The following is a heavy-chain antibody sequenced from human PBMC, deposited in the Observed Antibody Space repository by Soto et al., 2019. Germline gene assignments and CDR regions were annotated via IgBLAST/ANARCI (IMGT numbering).Heavy chain of an antibody. CDR2: ISSSSSTI. D-gene: IGHD6-6*01. V-gene: IGHV3-48*01. CDR1: GFTFSSYS. J-gene: IGHJ5*02. CDR3: ARDQDSSSSRFSEYNWFDP. Sequence: GGSLRLSCAASGFTFSSYSMNWVRQAPGKGLEWVSYISSSSSTIYYADSVKGRFTISRDNAKNSLYLQMNSLRAEDTAVYYCARDQDSSSSRFSEYNWFDPWGQGTLVTVSS.